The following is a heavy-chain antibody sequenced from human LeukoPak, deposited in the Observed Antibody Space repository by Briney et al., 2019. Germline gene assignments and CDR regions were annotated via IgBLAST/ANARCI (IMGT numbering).Heavy chain of an antibody. CDR1: GYTFTSYG. Sequence: ASVKVSCKASGYTFTSYGISWVRQAPGQGLEWMGWISAYNGNTNYAQKLQGRVTMTTDTSTSTAYMELRSLRSDDTAVYYCARSLYGSGSYFLYYYMDVWGKGTTVT. J-gene: IGHJ6*03. CDR3: ARSLYGSGSYFLYYYMDV. D-gene: IGHD3-10*01. V-gene: IGHV1-18*01. CDR2: ISAYNGNT.